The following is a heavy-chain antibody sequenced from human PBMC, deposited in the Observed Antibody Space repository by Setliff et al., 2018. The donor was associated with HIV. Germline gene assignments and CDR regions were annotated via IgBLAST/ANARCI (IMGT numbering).Heavy chain of an antibody. Sequence: SETLSLTCTVSGGSISSGSNYWSWIRQPAGKGLEWIGHIYTNGYTNYNPSLKSRVTISVDTSKNQFSLRLTSVTAADTAVYYCARAPPGIQNDAFDVWGQGTMVTVSS. CDR1: GGSISSGSNY. J-gene: IGHJ3*01. V-gene: IGHV4-61*09. CDR3: ARAPPGIQNDAFDV. CDR2: IYTNGYT.